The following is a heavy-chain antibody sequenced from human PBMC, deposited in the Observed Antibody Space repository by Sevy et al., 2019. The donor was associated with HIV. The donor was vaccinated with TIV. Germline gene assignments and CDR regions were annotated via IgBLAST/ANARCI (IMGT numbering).Heavy chain of an antibody. CDR3: ARDSGTYYYASGRGRNYYSGMDA. CDR2: IERSTGYT. D-gene: IGHD3-10*01. CDR1: RFTFSDYS. J-gene: IGHJ6*02. Sequence: GGSLRLSCATSRFTFSDYSLNWVRQAPGKGLEWVSAIERSTGYTTYADSVRGRFIISRDNAKNSVYLQMSSLRVEDTAVYYCARDSGTYYYASGRGRNYYSGMDAWGHGTTVTVSS. V-gene: IGHV3-21*01.